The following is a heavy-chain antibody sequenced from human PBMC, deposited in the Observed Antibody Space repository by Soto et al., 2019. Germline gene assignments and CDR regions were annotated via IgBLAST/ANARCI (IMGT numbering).Heavy chain of an antibody. CDR2: ISYDGSNK. CDR1: GFTFSSYG. V-gene: IGHV3-30*18. CDR3: ANSDGTGSYYFPFDY. J-gene: IGHJ4*02. D-gene: IGHD3-10*01. Sequence: GGSLRLSCAASGFTFSSYGMHWVRQAPGKGLEWVAVISYDGSNKYYADSVKGRFTISRDNSKKTLYLQMNSLRAEDTAVYYCANSDGTGSYYFPFDYWGQGTLVTVSS.